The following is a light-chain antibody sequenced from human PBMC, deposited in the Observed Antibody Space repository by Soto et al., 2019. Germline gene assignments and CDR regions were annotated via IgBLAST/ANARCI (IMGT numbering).Light chain of an antibody. V-gene: IGLV1-44*01. J-gene: IGLJ1*01. CDR3: AAWDDSLNGRV. CDR2: TNN. CDR1: SSNIGSNT. Sequence: QSVLTQPPSASGTPGQRVTISCSGSSSNIGSNTVNWYQQLPGTAPNLLIFTNNQRPSGVPDRFSGSKSGTSASLAISGLQSEDAADYYCAAWDDSLNGRVFGNGTKVTV.